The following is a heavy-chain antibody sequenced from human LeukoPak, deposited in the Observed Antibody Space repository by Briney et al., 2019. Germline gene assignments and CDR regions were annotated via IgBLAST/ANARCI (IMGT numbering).Heavy chain of an antibody. J-gene: IGHJ3*02. CDR2: IYPGASDA. CDR3: ARGRWLQLDAFDI. CDR1: GYRFTSYW. D-gene: IGHD5-24*01. V-gene: IGHV5-51*01. Sequence: GEPLEISWKGSGYRFTSYWIGWVRQMPGKGLEGMGIIYPGASDARYRPSFQGQVTISADRSISTAYLQWSSLKASDTAMYYCARGRWLQLDAFDIWGQGTMVTVSS.